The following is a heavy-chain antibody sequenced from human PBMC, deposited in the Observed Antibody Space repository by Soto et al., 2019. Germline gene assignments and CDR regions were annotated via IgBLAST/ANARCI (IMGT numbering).Heavy chain of an antibody. CDR2: ISYDGSNK. J-gene: IGHJ3*02. D-gene: IGHD6-6*01. CDR3: AKRLSSSGAFDI. CDR1: GFTFSSYG. V-gene: IGHV3-30*18. Sequence: GGSLRLSCAASGFTFSSYGIHWGRQAPGKGLEWVAVISYDGSNKYYADSVKGRFTISRDNSKNTLYLQMNSLRAEDTAVYYCAKRLSSSGAFDIWGQGTMVTVSS.